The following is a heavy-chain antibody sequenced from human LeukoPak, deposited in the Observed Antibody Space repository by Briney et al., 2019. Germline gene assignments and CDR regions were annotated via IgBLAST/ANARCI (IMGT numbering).Heavy chain of an antibody. CDR3: ARSRLHGPFDP. Sequence: SETLSLTCTVSGGSISSGGYYWSWIRQPPGRGLEWIGYIYRSGSTYYNPSLKSRVTISVDRSKNQFSLKLSSVTAADTAVYYCARSRLHGPFDPWGQGTLVTVSS. V-gene: IGHV4-30-2*01. D-gene: IGHD5-18*01. J-gene: IGHJ5*02. CDR1: GGSISSGGYY. CDR2: IYRSGST.